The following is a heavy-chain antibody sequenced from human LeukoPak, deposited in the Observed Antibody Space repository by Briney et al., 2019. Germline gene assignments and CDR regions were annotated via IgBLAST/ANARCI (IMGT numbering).Heavy chain of an antibody. CDR2: IIPILGIA. D-gene: IGHD1-26*01. V-gene: IGHV1-69*04. J-gene: IGHJ4*02. Sequence: GASVKVSCKASGYTFTSYGISWVRQAPGQGLEWMGRIIPILGIANYAQKFQGRVTITADKSTSTAYMELSSLRSEDTAVYYCARDPPVRSYTPYTLGYWGQGTLVTVSS. CDR1: GYTFTSYG. CDR3: ARDPPVRSYTPYTLGY.